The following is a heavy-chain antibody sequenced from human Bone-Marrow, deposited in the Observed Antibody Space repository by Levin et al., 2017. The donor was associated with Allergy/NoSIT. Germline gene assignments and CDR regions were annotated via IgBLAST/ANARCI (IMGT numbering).Heavy chain of an antibody. CDR2: ILHTGST. V-gene: IGHV4-38-2*01. Sequence: PSETLSLTCAVSGYSISSGYYWGWIRQPPGKGLEWIGSILHTGSTYYNPSLESRVTISVDTSKTQFSLRLRSVTAADTAVYYCKSGYYMDVWGKGTTVTVSS. CDR1: GYSISSGYY. D-gene: IGHD3-10*01. CDR3: KSGYYMDV. J-gene: IGHJ6*03.